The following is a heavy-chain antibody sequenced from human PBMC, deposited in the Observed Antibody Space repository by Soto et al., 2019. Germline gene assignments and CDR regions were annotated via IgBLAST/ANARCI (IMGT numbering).Heavy chain of an antibody. V-gene: IGHV3-48*01. CDR3: ARPYCSGGSCSYSGNYYYMDV. CDR2: IIGSSTFL. CDR1: GFTFSSYS. J-gene: IGHJ6*03. D-gene: IGHD2-15*01. Sequence: PGGSLRLSCAASGFTFSSYSMNWVRQAPGKGLEWVSYIIGSSTFLYYADSVKGRFTISRDNAKDSLYLQMNSLRAEDTAVYYCARPYCSGGSCSYSGNYYYMDVWGKGTTVTVSS.